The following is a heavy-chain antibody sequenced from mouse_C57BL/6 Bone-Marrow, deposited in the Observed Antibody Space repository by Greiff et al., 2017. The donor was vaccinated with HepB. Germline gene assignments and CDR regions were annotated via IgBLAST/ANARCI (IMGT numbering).Heavy chain of an antibody. Sequence: EVQLQQSVAELVRPGASVKLSCTASGFNIKNTYMQWVKQRPEQGLEWIGRIDPANGNTKYAPKFQGKATITADTSSNTAYLQLSSLTSEDTAIYYCARWDDYGFAYWGQGTLVTVSA. CDR2: IDPANGNT. V-gene: IGHV14-3*01. CDR3: ARWDDYGFAY. CDR1: GFNIKNTY. D-gene: IGHD2-4*01. J-gene: IGHJ3*01.